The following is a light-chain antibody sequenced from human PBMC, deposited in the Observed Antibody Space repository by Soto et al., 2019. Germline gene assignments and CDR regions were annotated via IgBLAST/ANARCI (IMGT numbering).Light chain of an antibody. CDR2: GIS. V-gene: IGKV3-20*01. J-gene: IGKJ1*01. Sequence: ENELPQTPGTLSLYTGERATLSCRASQTISSSYLAWYQQKPCKAPRLLMYGISRRDTGYPDRFSRSGSGTDFTLTISRLEPEDFAVYYCQQYVTSSPRTFGQGTKVDI. CDR1: QTISSSY. CDR3: QQYVTSSPRT.